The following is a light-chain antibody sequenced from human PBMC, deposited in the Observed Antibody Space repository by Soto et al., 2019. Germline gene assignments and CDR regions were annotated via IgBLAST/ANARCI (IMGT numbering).Light chain of an antibody. CDR1: SSDVGGYNY. V-gene: IGLV2-14*01. CDR3: SSYTSNNTQV. Sequence: QSALTQPASVSGSPGQSITISCTGTSSDVGGYNYVSWYQQHPGKAPKLMIYEVSNRPSGVSNRFSGSKSGNTASLTISGLQAEDEADYYCSSYTSNNTQVFGTGTRSPS. CDR2: EVS. J-gene: IGLJ1*01.